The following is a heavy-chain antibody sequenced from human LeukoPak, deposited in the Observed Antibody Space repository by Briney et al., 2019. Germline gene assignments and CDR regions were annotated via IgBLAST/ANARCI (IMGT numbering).Heavy chain of an antibody. Sequence: GGSLRLSCAASGFTFSSYSMNWVRQAPGKGLEWVSSISSSSSYIYYADSVKGRFTISRDNAKNSLYLQMNSLRAEDTAVYYCARDLLGDTLTTRRCDYWGQGTLVTVSS. CDR1: GFTFSSYS. J-gene: IGHJ4*02. V-gene: IGHV3-21*01. CDR2: ISSSSSYI. D-gene: IGHD3-16*01. CDR3: ARDLLGDTLTTRRCDY.